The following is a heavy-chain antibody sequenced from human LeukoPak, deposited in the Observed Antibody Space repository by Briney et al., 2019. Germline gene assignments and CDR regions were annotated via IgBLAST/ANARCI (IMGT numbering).Heavy chain of an antibody. V-gene: IGHV3-23*01. CDR3: AKVRVTIFGGPYYFDY. CDR1: GFTFSSYA. D-gene: IGHD3-3*01. Sequence: GGSLRLSCAASGFTFSSYAVSWVRQAPGKGLEWVSAISGSGGSTYYADSVKGRFTISRDNSKNTLYLQMNSLRAEDTAVFYCAKVRVTIFGGPYYFDYWGQGTLVTVSS. J-gene: IGHJ4*02. CDR2: ISGSGGST.